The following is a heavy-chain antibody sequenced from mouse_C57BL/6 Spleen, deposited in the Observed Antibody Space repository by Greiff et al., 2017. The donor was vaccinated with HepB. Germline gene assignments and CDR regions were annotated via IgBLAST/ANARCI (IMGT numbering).Heavy chain of an antibody. CDR2: IRNKANGYTT. J-gene: IGHJ4*01. CDR3: ARKLGPYAMDY. V-gene: IGHV7-3*01. CDR1: GFTFTDYY. D-gene: IGHD4-1*01. Sequence: EVKVVESGGGLVQPGGSLSLSCAASGFTFTDYYMSWVRQPPGKALEWLGFIRNKANGYTTEYSASVKGRFTISRDNSQSILYLQMNALRAEDSATYYCARKLGPYAMDYWGQGTSVTVSS.